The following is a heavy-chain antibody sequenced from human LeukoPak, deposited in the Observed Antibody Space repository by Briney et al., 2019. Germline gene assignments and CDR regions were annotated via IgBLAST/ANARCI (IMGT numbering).Heavy chain of an antibody. D-gene: IGHD4-17*01. CDR2: IYSGGST. CDR1: GFTVSSNY. Sequence: PGGSVRLSCAASGFTVSSNYMSWVRQAPGKGLEWVSVIYSGGSTYYADSVKGRFTISRDNSKNTLYLQMNSLRAEDTAVYYCARGSGDYGKNFDYWGQGTLVTVSS. V-gene: IGHV3-66*01. CDR3: ARGSGDYGKNFDY. J-gene: IGHJ4*02.